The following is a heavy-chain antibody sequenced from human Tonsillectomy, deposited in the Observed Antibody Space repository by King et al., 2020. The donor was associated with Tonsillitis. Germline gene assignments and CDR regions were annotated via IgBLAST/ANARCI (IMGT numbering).Heavy chain of an antibody. D-gene: IGHD5-12*01. Sequence: VQLVESGGGVVQPGGSLRVSCAASGFTFSSYGMHWVRQAPGKGLEWVAFIQFDGSNKYYAESVKGRFTISRDNSRNTMYLQMNSLRAEDTAVYYCAKGSGYDFDYWGQGTLVTVSS. CDR2: IQFDGSNK. CDR3: AKGSGYDFDY. V-gene: IGHV3-30*02. J-gene: IGHJ4*02. CDR1: GFTFSSYG.